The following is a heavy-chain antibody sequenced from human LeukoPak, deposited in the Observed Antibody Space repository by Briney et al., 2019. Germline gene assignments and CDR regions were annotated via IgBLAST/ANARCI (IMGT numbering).Heavy chain of an antibody. V-gene: IGHV3-7*01. CDR1: GFTFTTYY. Sequence: GGSLRLSCAASGFTFTTYYMNWVRQAPGKGLEWVANIKHDGSDKSYVDSVKGRFTISRDDAKNSVYLQMNSLRTEDTAVYYCARVGRSNKPGYWGQGTLVTVSS. J-gene: IGHJ4*02. CDR3: ARVGRSNKPGY. CDR2: IKHDGSDK. D-gene: IGHD1/OR15-1a*01.